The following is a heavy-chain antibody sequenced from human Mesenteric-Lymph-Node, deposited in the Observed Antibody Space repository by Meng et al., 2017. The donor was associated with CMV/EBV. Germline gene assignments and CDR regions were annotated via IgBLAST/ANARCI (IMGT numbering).Heavy chain of an antibody. CDR2: IYSGGST. CDR3: ARDPLRFLEWLGGYLDY. CDR1: GFTVSSNY. D-gene: IGHD3-3*01. V-gene: IGHV3-66*02. Sequence: GESLKISCAASGFTVSSNYMSWVRQAPGKGLEWVSVIYSGGSTYYADSVKGRFTISRDSSKNTLYLQINSLRAEDTAIYYCARDPLRFLEWLGGYLDYWGQGTLVTVSS. J-gene: IGHJ4*02.